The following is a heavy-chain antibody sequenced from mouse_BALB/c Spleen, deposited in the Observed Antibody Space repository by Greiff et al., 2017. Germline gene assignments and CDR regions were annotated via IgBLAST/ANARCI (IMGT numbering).Heavy chain of an antibody. Sequence: VQLQQSGAELARPGASVKMSCKASGYTFTSYTMHWVKQRPGQGLEWIGYINPSSGYTNYNQKFKDKATLTADKSSSTAYMQLSSLTSEDSAVYYCARIYYYGSSYVYFDVWGAGTTVTVSS. J-gene: IGHJ1*01. V-gene: IGHV1-4*01. D-gene: IGHD1-1*01. CDR2: INPSSGYT. CDR3: ARIYYYGSSYVYFDV. CDR1: GYTFTSYT.